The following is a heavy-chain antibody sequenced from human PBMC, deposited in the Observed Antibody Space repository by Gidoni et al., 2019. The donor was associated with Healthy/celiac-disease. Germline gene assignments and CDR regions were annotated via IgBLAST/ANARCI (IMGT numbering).Heavy chain of an antibody. CDR3: ARMSLYYDSSGYSEAVDAFDI. V-gene: IGHV2-70*01. Sequence: QVTLRESGPALVKPTQTLTLTCTFSGFSLSTSGMCVSWIRQPPGKALEWLALIDWDDDKYYSTSLKTRLTISKDTSKNQVVLTMTNMDPVDTATYYCARMSLYYDSSGYSEAVDAFDIWGQGTMVTVSS. CDR1: GFSLSTSGMC. J-gene: IGHJ3*02. D-gene: IGHD3-22*01. CDR2: IDWDDDK.